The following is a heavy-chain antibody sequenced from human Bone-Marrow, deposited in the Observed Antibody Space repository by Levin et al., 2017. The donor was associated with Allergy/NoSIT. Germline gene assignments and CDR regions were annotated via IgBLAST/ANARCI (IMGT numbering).Heavy chain of an antibody. Sequence: ASETLSLTCAISGDSVSSNSAAWNWIRQSPSRGLEWLGRTYYRSKWYHDYAVSVKSRITVNPDTSKNQFSLQLNSGTPGDTAMYYCARDPGDDQGLDYWGQGTLVTVSS. CDR2: TYYRSKWYH. CDR1: GDSVSSNSAA. CDR3: ARDPGDDQGLDY. V-gene: IGHV6-1*01. D-gene: IGHD3-10*01. J-gene: IGHJ4*02.